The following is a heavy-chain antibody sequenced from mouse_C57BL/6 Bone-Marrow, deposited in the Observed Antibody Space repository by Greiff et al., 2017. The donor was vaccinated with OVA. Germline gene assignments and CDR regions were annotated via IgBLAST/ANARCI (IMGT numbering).Heavy chain of an antibody. CDR2: IWRGGST. Sequence: QVQLQQSGPGLVQPSQSLSITCTVSGFSFTSYGVHWVRQSPGKGLEWLGVIWRGGSTAYNAAFMSRLSTTKDNYKSQIFFKMNSLRADDTAIYNCAKPDYYGSSCWYFEVWGTGTTVTVSS. V-gene: IGHV2-5*01. CDR3: AKPDYYGSSCWYFEV. D-gene: IGHD1-1*01. J-gene: IGHJ1*03. CDR1: GFSFTSYG.